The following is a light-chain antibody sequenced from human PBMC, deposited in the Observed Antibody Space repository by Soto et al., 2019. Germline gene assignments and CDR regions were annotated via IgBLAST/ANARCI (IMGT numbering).Light chain of an antibody. CDR2: GAS. V-gene: IGKV3-20*01. CDR3: QHYNNWPWT. CDR1: QSVSSNY. J-gene: IGKJ1*01. Sequence: EIVLTESPGTLSLSKGERATLSCRASQSVSSNYITWYQQKPGQAPRRLIFGASSRATGIPDRFSGSGSGTDFTLTISRLEPEDFAVYFCQHYNNWPWTFGQGTKVDIK.